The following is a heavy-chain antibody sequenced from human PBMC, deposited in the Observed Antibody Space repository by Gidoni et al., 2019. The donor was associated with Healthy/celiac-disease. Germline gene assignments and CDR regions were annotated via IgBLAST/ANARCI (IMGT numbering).Heavy chain of an antibody. V-gene: IGHV3-23*01. J-gene: IGHJ4*02. CDR1: GFTFSSYA. Sequence: EVQLLESGGGLVQPGGSLSPSCAASGFTFSSYAISWVRQAPGEGLEWVSAISGSGGSTYYADSVKGRFTISRDNSKNTLYLQMNSLRAEDTAVYYCAKDRRLHPIWYWGQGTLVTVSS. CDR3: AKDRRLHPIWY. D-gene: IGHD4-17*01. CDR2: ISGSGGST.